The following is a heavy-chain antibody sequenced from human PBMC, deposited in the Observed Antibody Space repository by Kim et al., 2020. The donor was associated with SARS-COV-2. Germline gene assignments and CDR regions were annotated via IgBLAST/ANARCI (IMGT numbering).Heavy chain of an antibody. Sequence: YYANSVKGRFTISRDNSKNTLSLQMISLRAEDTAMYFWARDALLYGGSIDSWGQGTLVTVSS. D-gene: IGHD5-12*01. V-gene: IGHV3-33*01. J-gene: IGHJ4*02. CDR3: ARDALLYGGSIDS.